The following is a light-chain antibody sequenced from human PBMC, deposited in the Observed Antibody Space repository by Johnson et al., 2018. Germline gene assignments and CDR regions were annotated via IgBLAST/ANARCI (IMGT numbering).Light chain of an antibody. V-gene: IGLV1-51*02. CDR2: ENN. CDR1: SSNIGNNY. Sequence: QSVLTQPPSVSAAPGQKVTISCSGSSSNIGNNYVSWYQQLPGTAPKLLIYENNKRPSGIPDRFSGSKSGTSATLGITGLQTGDEADYYCGTWGSSLSAGNVCGAGTKVTVL. J-gene: IGLJ1*01. CDR3: GTWGSSLSAGNV.